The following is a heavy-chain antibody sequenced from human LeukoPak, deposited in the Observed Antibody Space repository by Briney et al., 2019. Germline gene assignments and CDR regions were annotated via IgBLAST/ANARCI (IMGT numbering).Heavy chain of an antibody. CDR2: INHSGST. CDR3: ARVGDSVGAKDY. V-gene: IGHV4-34*01. J-gene: IGHJ4*02. Sequence: SETLSLTCAVYGGSFSGYYWSWIRQPPGEGLEWIGEINHSGSTNYNPSLKSRVTISVDTSKNQFSLKLSSVTAADTAVYYCARVGDSVGAKDYWGQGTLVTVSS. D-gene: IGHD4-17*01. CDR1: GGSFSGYY.